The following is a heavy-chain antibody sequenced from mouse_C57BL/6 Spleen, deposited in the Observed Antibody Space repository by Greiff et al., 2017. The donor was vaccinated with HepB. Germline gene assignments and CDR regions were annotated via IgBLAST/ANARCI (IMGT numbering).Heavy chain of an antibody. CDR3: ARQAHYYGSSYGYFDV. V-gene: IGHV5-6*01. CDR2: ISSGGSYT. Sequence: EVQLVESGGDLVKPGGSLKLSCAASGFTFSSYGMSWVRQTPDKRLAWVATISSGGSYTYYPDSVKGRFTISRDNAKNTLYLQMSSLKSEDTAMYYCARQAHYYGSSYGYFDVWGTGTTVTVAS. CDR1: GFTFSSYG. J-gene: IGHJ1*03. D-gene: IGHD1-1*01.